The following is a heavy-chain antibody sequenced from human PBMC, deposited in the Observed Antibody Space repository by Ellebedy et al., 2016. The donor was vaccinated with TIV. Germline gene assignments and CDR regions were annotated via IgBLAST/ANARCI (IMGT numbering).Heavy chain of an antibody. J-gene: IGHJ6*03. D-gene: IGHD1-14*01. CDR2: IYHSGST. CDR1: GYSISSGYY. V-gene: IGHV4-38-2*02. CDR3: ARVLAYRTYYYYYMDV. Sequence: SETLSLXXTVSGYSISSGYYWGWIRQPPGKGLEWIGSIYHSGSTNYNPSLKSRVTISVDTSKNQFSLKLSSVTAADTAVYYCARVLAYRTYYYYYMDVWGKGTTVTVSS.